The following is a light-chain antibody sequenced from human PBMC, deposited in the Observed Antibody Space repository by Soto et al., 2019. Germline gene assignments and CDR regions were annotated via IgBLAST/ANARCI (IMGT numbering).Light chain of an antibody. J-gene: IGLJ1*01. Sequence: QSVLTQPASVSGSPGQSITISCTGTSSDVGGYNYVSWYQQHPGKAPKLMIYEVSNRPSGVSNRFSGSKSGNTASLTISGLQAEDEADYYCSSYTSSSPDVFGPGTKLPVL. CDR1: SSDVGGYNY. CDR2: EVS. CDR3: SSYTSSSPDV. V-gene: IGLV2-14*01.